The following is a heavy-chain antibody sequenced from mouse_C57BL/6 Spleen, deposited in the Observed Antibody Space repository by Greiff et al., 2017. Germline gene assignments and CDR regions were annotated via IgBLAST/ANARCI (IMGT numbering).Heavy chain of an antibody. D-gene: IGHD2-3*01. V-gene: IGHV1-82*01. CDR1: GYAFSSSW. J-gene: IGHJ2*01. CDR3: AREDGYTGSYFDY. CDR2: IYPGDGDT. Sequence: QVQLKESGPELVKPGASVKISCKASGYAFSSSWMNWVKQRPGKGLEWIGRIYPGDGDTNYNGKFKGKATLTADKSSSTAYMQLSSLTSEDSAVYFCAREDGYTGSYFDYWGQGTTLTVSS.